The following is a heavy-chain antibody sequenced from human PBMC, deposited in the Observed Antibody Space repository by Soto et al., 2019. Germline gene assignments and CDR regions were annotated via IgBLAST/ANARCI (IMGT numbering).Heavy chain of an antibody. Sequence: QVQLVQSGAEVKKPGSSVKVSCKASGGTFSSYAISWVRQAPGQGLEWMGGIIPIFGTANYAKKFQGRVTITADESTSTAYMELSSLRSEDTAVYYCARDGRGPYYYDSSRHPYFDYWCQGALVTVS. J-gene: IGHJ4*02. CDR3: ARDGRGPYYYDSSRHPYFDY. CDR2: IIPIFGTA. D-gene: IGHD3-22*01. CDR1: GGTFSSYA. V-gene: IGHV1-69*01.